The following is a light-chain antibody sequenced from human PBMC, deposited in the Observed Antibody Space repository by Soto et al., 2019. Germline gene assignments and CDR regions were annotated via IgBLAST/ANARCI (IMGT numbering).Light chain of an antibody. CDR2: GAS. Sequence: IVLTQSPGTLSLSPGEGATLSGRDSKRDISSYLAWYQLKPGQAPRLLIYGASTRATGIPDRFSGSGSGTDFTLTISRLEPEDFAVYFCQRYGSSPPFTFGQGTKVDIK. J-gene: IGKJ2*01. CDR1: KRDISSY. CDR3: QRYGSSPPFT. V-gene: IGKV3-20*01.